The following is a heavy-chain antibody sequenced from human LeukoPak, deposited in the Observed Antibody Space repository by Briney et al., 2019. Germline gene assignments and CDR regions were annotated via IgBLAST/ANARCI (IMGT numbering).Heavy chain of an antibody. CDR3: ARGVWFGELLYYPHLDY. CDR2: IYYSGST. CDR1: GGSIGSGGYY. Sequence: PSETLSLTCTVSGGSIGSGGYYWSWIRQHPGKSLEWIGYIYYSGSTYYNPSLKSRVTISVNTSKNQFSLKLSSVTAADTAVYYCARGVWFGELLYYPHLDYWGQGTLVTVSS. D-gene: IGHD3-10*01. J-gene: IGHJ4*02. V-gene: IGHV4-31*03.